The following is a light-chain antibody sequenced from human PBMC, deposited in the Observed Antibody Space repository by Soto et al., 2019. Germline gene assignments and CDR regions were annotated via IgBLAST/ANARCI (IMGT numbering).Light chain of an antibody. CDR1: QTISSY. Sequence: DIRMTQSPSSLSASVGDRVTITCRASQTISSYLNWYQQRPGKAPNLLIYAASSLHSGVASRFSGSGSGTDFTLTISSLQPEDFATYYCQQWDNVPLTFGGGARVEI. CDR3: QQWDNVPLT. V-gene: IGKV1-39*01. CDR2: AAS. J-gene: IGKJ4*01.